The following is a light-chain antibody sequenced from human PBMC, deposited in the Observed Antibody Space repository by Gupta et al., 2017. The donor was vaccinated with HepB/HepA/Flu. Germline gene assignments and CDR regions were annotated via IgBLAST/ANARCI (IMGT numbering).Light chain of an antibody. CDR1: QGISSY. CDR3: QQYYSYPELT. CDR2: AAS. V-gene: IGKV1-8*01. J-gene: IGKJ4*01. Sequence: AIRMTPSPSSFSASTGDRVTITCRASQGISSYLAWYQQKPGKAPKLLIYAASTLQSGVPSRFSGSGSGTDVTLTISCLQSEDFATYYCQQYYSYPELTFGGGTKVEIK.